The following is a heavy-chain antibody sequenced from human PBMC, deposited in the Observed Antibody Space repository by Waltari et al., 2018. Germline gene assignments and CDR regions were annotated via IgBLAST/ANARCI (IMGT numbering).Heavy chain of an antibody. CDR2: IYPGDSDT. CDR3: ASKTAYSSSTSCQDDAFDI. J-gene: IGHJ3*02. D-gene: IGHD2-2*01. V-gene: IGHV5-51*03. CDR1: GYSFTSYW. Sequence: EVQLVQSGAEVKKPGESLKISCKGSGYSFTSYWIGWVRQMPGNGLEWMGIIYPGDSDTRYSPSFQGQVTISADKSISTAYLQWSSLKASDTAMYYCASKTAYSSSTSCQDDAFDIWGQGTMVTVSS.